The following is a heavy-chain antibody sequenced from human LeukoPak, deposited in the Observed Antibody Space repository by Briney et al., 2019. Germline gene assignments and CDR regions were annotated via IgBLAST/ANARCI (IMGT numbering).Heavy chain of an antibody. CDR3: AKDPGLNAPYYYYMDV. CDR2: ISWDGGST. V-gene: IGHV3-43D*03. D-gene: IGHD3/OR15-3a*01. Sequence: GGSLRLSCAASGFTFDDYAMHWVRQAPGKGLEWVSLISWDGGSTYYADSVKGRFTISRDNSKNSLYLQMNSLRAEDTALYYCAKDPGLNAPYYYYMDVWGKGTTVTVSS. J-gene: IGHJ6*03. CDR1: GFTFDDYA.